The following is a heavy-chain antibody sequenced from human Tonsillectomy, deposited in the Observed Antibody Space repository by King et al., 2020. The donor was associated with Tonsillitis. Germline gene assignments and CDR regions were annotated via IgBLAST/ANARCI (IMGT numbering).Heavy chain of an antibody. D-gene: IGHD2/OR15-2a*01. Sequence: VQLVESGGGVVQPGRSLRLSCAASGFTFSSYGMHWVRQAPGKGLEWVAVISYDGSNKYYADSVKGRFTISRDTSKNTLYLQMNSLRAEDTAVYFCAKDLGLYEYFVFKHRPRRGRSSSCYGMDVWGQGTTVTVSS. CDR1: GFTFSSYG. CDR3: AKDLGLYEYFVFKHRPRRGRSSSCYGMDV. V-gene: IGHV3-30*18. CDR2: ISYDGSNK. J-gene: IGHJ6*02.